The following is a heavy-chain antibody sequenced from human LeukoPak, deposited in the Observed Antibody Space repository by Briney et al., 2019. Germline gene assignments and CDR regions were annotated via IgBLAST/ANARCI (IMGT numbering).Heavy chain of an antibody. Sequence: GGSLRLSCAASGFIFNKYWMSWVRQTPGKGLEWVANIKQDGSVKYYADPVKGRFTISRDNAQNSVYLQVNSVRAEDTAVYYCARIGYSSSCFDYWGQGTPVTVSS. CDR3: ARIGYSSSCFDY. J-gene: IGHJ4*02. CDR1: GFIFNKYW. V-gene: IGHV3-7*01. D-gene: IGHD6-13*01. CDR2: IKQDGSVK.